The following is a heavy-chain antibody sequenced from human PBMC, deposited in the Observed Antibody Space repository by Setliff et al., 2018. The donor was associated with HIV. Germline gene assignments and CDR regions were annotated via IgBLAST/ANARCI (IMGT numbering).Heavy chain of an antibody. CDR1: GGSFSNYY. CDR3: ASFFVTTVTNQDY. CDR2: LSPSGTT. V-gene: IGHV4-34*01. J-gene: IGHJ4*02. Sequence: KTSETLSLTCTVYGGSFSNYYTNWIRQPPGKGLEWIGELSPSGTTRSNPSLQSRVTISLDTSNNQFSLKLTSVTAADTAMYYCASFFVTTVTNQDYWGQGTPVTSPQ. D-gene: IGHD4-17*01.